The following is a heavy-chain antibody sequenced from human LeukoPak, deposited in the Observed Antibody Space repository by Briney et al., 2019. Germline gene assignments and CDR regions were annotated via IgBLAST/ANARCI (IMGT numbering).Heavy chain of an antibody. CDR1: GFTLSSYA. V-gene: IGHV3-23*01. CDR3: AKQSAGSAAWYSLHYDF. D-gene: IGHD6-13*01. J-gene: IGHJ4*02. CDR2: VDGGGGGT. Sequence: GGSLRLSCAASGFTLSSYAMTWVRQDPGRWLEWVSSVDGGGGGTYYADSVKGRFTISRDNSKDTLYLQMNGLRAEDTAVYFCAKQSAGSAAWYSLHYDFWGQGTLVTVSS.